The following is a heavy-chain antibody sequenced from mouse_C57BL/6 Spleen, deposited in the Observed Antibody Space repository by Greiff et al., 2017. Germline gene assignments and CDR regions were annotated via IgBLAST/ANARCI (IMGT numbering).Heavy chain of an antibody. CDR3: ARSADSSGYFFAY. V-gene: IGHV1-80*01. CDR1: GYAFRSYW. Sequence: VQLQQSGAELVKPGASVKISCKASGYAFRSYWLNWVKQRPGKGLEWIGQIYPGDGDTNYNGKFKGKATLTADKSSSTAYMQLSSLTSEDSAVYFCARSADSSGYFFAYWGQGTLVTVSA. J-gene: IGHJ3*01. CDR2: IYPGDGDT. D-gene: IGHD3-2*02.